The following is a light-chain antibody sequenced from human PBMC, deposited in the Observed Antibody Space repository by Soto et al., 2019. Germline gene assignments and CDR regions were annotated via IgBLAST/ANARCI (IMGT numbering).Light chain of an antibody. V-gene: IGKV3-20*01. CDR2: GAS. CDR3: QHYGETPIT. CDR1: QSVSRR. Sequence: EIVLTQSPGTLSLSTGGRATLSCRASQSVSRRLAWYQHRPGQSPRLLISGASMRASGVPVRFSGSGSGTDFTLTISSLEPEDFAVYYCQHYGETPITFGLGTRLEV. J-gene: IGKJ5*01.